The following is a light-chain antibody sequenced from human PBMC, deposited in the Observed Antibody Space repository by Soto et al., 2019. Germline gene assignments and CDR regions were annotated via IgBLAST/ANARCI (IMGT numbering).Light chain of an antibody. CDR2: EVS. V-gene: IGLV2-14*01. CDR1: RSDIGGYKY. CDR3: SSYTSSGPHYV. Sequence: QSALTQAASVSGSPGQSITISCTGSRSDIGGYKYVSWYQHNPGRAPKLLIYEVSNRPSGVSNRFSSSKSGNTAPLTISGLRAEDEADYFCSSYTSSGPHYVFGTGTKLTVL. J-gene: IGLJ1*01.